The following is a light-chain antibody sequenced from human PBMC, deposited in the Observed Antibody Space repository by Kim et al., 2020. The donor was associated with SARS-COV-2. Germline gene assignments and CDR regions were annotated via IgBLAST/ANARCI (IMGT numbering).Light chain of an antibody. J-gene: IGLJ3*02. CDR2: LNSDGSH. V-gene: IGLV4-69*01. CDR1: SGHSNYA. CDR3: QTWDTGIRV. Sequence: QLVLTQSPSASASLGASVNLTCTLSSGHSNYAIAWHQQQPEKGPRYLMKLNSDGSHIQGDGIPHRFSGSSSGAERYLTISSLQSEDEADYYCQTWDTGIRVFGGGTQLTVL.